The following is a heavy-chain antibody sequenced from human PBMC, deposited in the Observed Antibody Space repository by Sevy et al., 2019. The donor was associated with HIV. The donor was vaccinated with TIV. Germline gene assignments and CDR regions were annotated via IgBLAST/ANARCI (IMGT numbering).Heavy chain of an antibody. D-gene: IGHD6-13*01. CDR3: ARFVSLGY. Sequence: GGSLRLSCAASGFTFSSSSMTWVRQAPGKGLEWVATISQGGSEEYYVDSVKGRFTISRDNAKNSLYLQMNSLIAVDTAVYFCARFVSLGYWGQGTLVTVSS. J-gene: IGHJ4*02. V-gene: IGHV3-7*01. CDR1: GFTFSSSS. CDR2: ISQGGSEE.